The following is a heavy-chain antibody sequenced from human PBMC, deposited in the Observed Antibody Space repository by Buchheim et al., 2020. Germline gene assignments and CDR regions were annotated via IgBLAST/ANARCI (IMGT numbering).Heavy chain of an antibody. V-gene: IGHV3-48*01. CDR1: GFTFSSYS. CDR2: ISSSSSTI. J-gene: IGHJ6*02. CDR3: ARDLGNPGTGPVYYYGMDV. D-gene: IGHD3-10*01. Sequence: EVQLVESGGGLVQPGGSLRLSCAASGFTFSSYSMNWVRQAPGKGLEWVSYISSSSSTIYYADSVKGRFTISRDNAKNSLYPQMNSLRAEDTAVYYCARDLGNPGTGPVYYYGMDVWGQGTT.